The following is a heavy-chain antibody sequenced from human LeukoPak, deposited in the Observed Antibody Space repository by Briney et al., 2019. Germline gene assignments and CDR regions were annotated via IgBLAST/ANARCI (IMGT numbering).Heavy chain of an antibody. CDR2: IYYSGST. CDR3: ARSSDPEYFQQ. J-gene: IGHJ1*01. V-gene: IGHV4-59*01. Sequence: PSETLSLTCTVSGGSISSYYWSWIRQPPGKGLEWIGYIYYSGSTNYNPSLKSRVTISVDTSKNQFSLKLTSVTAADTAVYYCARSSDPEYFQQWGQGTLVTVSS. CDR1: GGSISSYY.